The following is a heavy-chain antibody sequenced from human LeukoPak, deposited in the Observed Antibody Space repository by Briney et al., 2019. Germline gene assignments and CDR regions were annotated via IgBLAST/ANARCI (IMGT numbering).Heavy chain of an antibody. D-gene: IGHD2/OR15-2a*01. CDR2: INPSGGST. CDR3: ARDRNRVYYYYYMDV. J-gene: IGHJ6*03. CDR1: GYTFTDYG. V-gene: IGHV1-46*01. Sequence: ASVKVSCKASGYTFTDYGFSWVRQAPGQGLEWMGIINPSGGSTSYAQKFQGRVTMTRDTSTSTAYMELSRLRSDDTAVYYCARDRNRVYYYYYMDVWGKGTTVTVSS.